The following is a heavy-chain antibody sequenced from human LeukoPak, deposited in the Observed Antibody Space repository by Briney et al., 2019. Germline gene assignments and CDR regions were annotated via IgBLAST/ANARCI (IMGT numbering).Heavy chain of an antibody. CDR2: INHSGST. CDR3: ARGRTAARPFDY. V-gene: IGHV4-34*01. CDR1: GGSFSGYY. D-gene: IGHD6-6*01. Sequence: SETLSLTCAVYGGSFSGYYWSWIRQPPGKGLEWIGEINHSGSTNYNPSLKSRVTISVDTSKNQFSLKLSSVTAADTAVYYCARGRTAARPFDYWGQGPLVTVSS. J-gene: IGHJ4*02.